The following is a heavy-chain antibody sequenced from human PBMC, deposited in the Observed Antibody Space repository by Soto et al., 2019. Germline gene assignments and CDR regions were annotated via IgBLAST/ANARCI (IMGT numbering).Heavy chain of an antibody. CDR1: GFTVSTSS. V-gene: IGHV3-66*02. Sequence: PGGSLRVSCAVSGFTVSTSSVSWVLQPPWKGLEWVSVIYSGGGTYYADSVKGRFTISRDNSKNTLYLQMNSLRAEDTAVFYCAKEWVYDSSGWSFDYWGQGP. CDR2: IYSGGGT. CDR3: AKEWVYDSSGWSFDY. D-gene: IGHD3-22*01. J-gene: IGHJ4*02.